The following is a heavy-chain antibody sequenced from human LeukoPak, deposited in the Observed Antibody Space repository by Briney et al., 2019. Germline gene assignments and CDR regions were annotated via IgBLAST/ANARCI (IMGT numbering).Heavy chain of an antibody. D-gene: IGHD3-10*01. J-gene: IGHJ6*03. Sequence: PSETLSLTCAVYGGSFSGYYWSWIRKPPGKGLEWIGEINHSGSTNYNPSLKSRVTISVDTSKNQFSLKLSSVTAADTAVYYCAREIRGYYYGSGSPRAYMDVWGKGTTVTVSS. CDR1: GGSFSGYY. CDR3: AREIRGYYYGSGSPRAYMDV. CDR2: INHSGST. V-gene: IGHV4-34*01.